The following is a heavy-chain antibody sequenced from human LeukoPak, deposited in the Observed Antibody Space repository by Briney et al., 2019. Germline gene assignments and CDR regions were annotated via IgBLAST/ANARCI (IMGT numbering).Heavy chain of an antibody. CDR3: ARDTEYSSSWYGDNWFDP. CDR1: GYTFTSYG. J-gene: IGHJ5*02. CDR2: ISAYNGNT. Sequence: ASVKVSCKASGYTFTSYGTSWVRQAPGQGLEWMGWISAYNGNTNYAQKLQGRVTMTTDTSTSTAYMELRSLRSDDTAVYYCARDTEYSSSWYGDNWFDPWGQGTLVTVSS. D-gene: IGHD6-13*01. V-gene: IGHV1-18*01.